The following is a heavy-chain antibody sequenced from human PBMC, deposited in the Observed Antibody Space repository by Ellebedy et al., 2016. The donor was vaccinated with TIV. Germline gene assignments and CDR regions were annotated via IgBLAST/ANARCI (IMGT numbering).Heavy chain of an antibody. Sequence: MPSETLSLTCTVSGGSLTNHFWSWIRQPPGKGLGWIASIYYSGTTNYNPSLKSGVTISVDTSKNQISLTLMSSVSAADTAVYYCARVAITSAVGGGYFDLWGRGTLVTVSS. CDR1: GGSLTNHF. CDR2: IYYSGTT. J-gene: IGHJ2*01. D-gene: IGHD3-16*01. V-gene: IGHV4-59*11. CDR3: ARVAITSAVGGGYFDL.